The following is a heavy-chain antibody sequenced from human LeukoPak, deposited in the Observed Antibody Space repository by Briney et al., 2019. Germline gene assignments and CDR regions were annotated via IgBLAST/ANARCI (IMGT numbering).Heavy chain of an antibody. Sequence: PGGSLRLSCAASGFTFSSYSMNWVRQAPGKGLEWVSSISSSSSYIYYADSVKGRFTISRDNAKNSLYLQMNSLRAEDTAVYYCARAPRRYCSSTSCYGGLDYWGQGTLVTVSS. V-gene: IGHV3-21*01. CDR1: GFTFSSYS. CDR2: ISSSSSYI. J-gene: IGHJ4*02. CDR3: ARAPRRYCSSTSCYGGLDY. D-gene: IGHD2-2*01.